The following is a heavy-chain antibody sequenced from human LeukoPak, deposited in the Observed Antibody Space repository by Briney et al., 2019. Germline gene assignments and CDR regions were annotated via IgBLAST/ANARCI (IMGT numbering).Heavy chain of an antibody. D-gene: IGHD3-3*01. CDR2: INHSGST. V-gene: IGHV4-34*01. CDR1: GGSISSYY. J-gene: IGHJ3*02. Sequence: PSETLSLTCTVSGGSISSYYWSWIRQPPGKGLEWIGEINHSGSTNYNPSLKSRVTISVDTSKNQFSLKLSSVTAADTAVYYCARRFYTLGRNDAFDIWGQGTMVTVSS. CDR3: ARRFYTLGRNDAFDI.